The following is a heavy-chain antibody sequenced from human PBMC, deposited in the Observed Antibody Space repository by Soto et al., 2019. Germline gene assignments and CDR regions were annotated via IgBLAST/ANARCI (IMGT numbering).Heavy chain of an antibody. CDR2: INAGNGNT. CDR3: ARDTGAAGDIVVVPAARHDAFDI. D-gene: IGHD2-2*01. CDR1: GYTFTSYA. J-gene: IGHJ3*02. Sequence: ASVKVSCKASGYTFTSYAMHWVRQAPGQRLEWMGWINAGNGNTKYSQKFQGRVTITRDTSASTAYMELSSLRSEDTAVYYCARDTGAAGDIVVVPAARHDAFDIWGQGTMVTVSS. V-gene: IGHV1-3*01.